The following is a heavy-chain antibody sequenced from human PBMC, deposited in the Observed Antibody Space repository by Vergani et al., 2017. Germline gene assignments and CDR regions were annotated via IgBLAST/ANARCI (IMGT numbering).Heavy chain of an antibody. CDR3: ARDRDNWSDYYYYYYMDV. D-gene: IGHD1-1*01. CDR1: GFTFSDYY. Sequence: QVQLVESGGGLVKPGGSLRLSCAASGFTFSDYYMSWIRQAPGKGLEWVSYISSSGSTIYYADSVKGRFTISRDNSKNTLYLQMNSLRAEDTAVYYCARDRDNWSDYYYYYYMDVWGKGTTVTVSS. J-gene: IGHJ6*03. CDR2: ISSSGSTI. V-gene: IGHV3-11*04.